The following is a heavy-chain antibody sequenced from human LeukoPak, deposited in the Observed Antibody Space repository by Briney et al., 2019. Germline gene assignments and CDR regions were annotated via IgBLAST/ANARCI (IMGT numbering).Heavy chain of an antibody. CDR3: ARGCSSTSCYMVISNWFDP. Sequence: ASVKVSCKASGYTFTGYYMHWVRQAPGQGLEWMGWINPNSGGTNYVQKFQGRVTMTRDTSISTAYMELSRLRSDDTAVYYCARGCSSTSCYMVISNWFDPWGQGTLVTVSS. D-gene: IGHD2-2*02. CDR1: GYTFTGYY. V-gene: IGHV1-2*02. J-gene: IGHJ5*02. CDR2: INPNSGGT.